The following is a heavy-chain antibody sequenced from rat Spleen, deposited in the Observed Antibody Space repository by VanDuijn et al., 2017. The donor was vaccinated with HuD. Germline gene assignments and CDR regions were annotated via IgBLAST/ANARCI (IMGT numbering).Heavy chain of an antibody. CDR2: IWGNGNA. CDR1: GFSLSNYG. D-gene: IGHD1-2*01. CDR3: ARSDYSSPYYFDY. Sequence: QVQLKESGPGLVKPSLTLSLTCTVSGFSLSNYGVLWVRQPPGKGLEWMGVIWGNGNANDNSALKSRLSISRDTSKSQVFLKMNNLQTEDTAMYFCARSDYSSPYYFDYWGPGVMVTVSS. V-gene: IGHV2S61*01. J-gene: IGHJ2*01.